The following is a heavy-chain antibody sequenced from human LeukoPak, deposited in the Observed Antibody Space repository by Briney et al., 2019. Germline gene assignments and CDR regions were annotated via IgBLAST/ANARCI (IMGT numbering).Heavy chain of an antibody. J-gene: IGHJ5*02. Sequence: PGGSLRLSCAASGFTFSSYSMNWVRQAPGKGLEWVSSISSSSSYIYYADSVKGRFTISRDNAKNSLYLQMNSLRAEDTAVYYCASEYSSSWYYGDNWFDPWGQGTLVTVSS. CDR3: ASEYSSSWYYGDNWFDP. CDR1: GFTFSSYS. V-gene: IGHV3-21*01. D-gene: IGHD6-13*01. CDR2: ISSSSSYI.